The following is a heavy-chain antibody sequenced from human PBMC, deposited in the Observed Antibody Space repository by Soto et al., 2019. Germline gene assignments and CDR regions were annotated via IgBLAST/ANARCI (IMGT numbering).Heavy chain of an antibody. V-gene: IGHV1-2*02. CDR1: GYTFTAYS. J-gene: IGHJ4*02. Sequence: GASVEVSCKASGYTFTAYSMHWVRQAPGQGLEWIGWFNPNSGDTVYAEKFQGRVTLTRDTSISTAYMELSSLRSDDTALYYCASEGSAVLALDYWGQGTLVTVSS. D-gene: IGHD6-19*01. CDR3: ASEGSAVLALDY. CDR2: FNPNSGDT.